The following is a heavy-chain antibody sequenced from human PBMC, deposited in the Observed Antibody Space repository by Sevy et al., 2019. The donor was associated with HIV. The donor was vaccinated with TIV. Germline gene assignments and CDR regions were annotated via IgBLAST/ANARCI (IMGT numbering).Heavy chain of an antibody. CDR1: GYTFTDFY. CDR2: INPKTGGT. V-gene: IGHV1-2*02. CDR3: ARGIAAGGTDWYFDL. Sequence: ASVKVSCKASGYTFTDFYIHWVRQAPGQGLEWMGWINPKTGGTNNEQKFQDRVTMSRDTSISTHFIEMTRLRSDDTAVYYCARGIAAGGTDWYFDLSGRGTLVTVSS. J-gene: IGHJ2*01. D-gene: IGHD6-13*01.